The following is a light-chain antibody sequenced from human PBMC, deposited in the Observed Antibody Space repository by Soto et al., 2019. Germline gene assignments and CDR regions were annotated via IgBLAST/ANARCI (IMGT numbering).Light chain of an antibody. CDR1: QTITSY. CDR3: QHTYSPLLWA. CDR2: AAS. Sequence: DIQMTQSPSSLSASVGDRVTITCRSSQTITSYLNWYQQRPGKAPKLLIYAASSLESGVPSRFSGSGSGTDFTLTIDSLQPEYFATYYCQHTYSPLLWAFGQGTKVEIK. J-gene: IGKJ1*01. V-gene: IGKV1-39*01.